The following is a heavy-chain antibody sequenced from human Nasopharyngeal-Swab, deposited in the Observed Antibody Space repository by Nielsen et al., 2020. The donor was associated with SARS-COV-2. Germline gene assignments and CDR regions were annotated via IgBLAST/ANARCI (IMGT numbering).Heavy chain of an antibody. CDR3: ARDLVRLGVWFDP. Sequence: ASVKVSCKASGYIFTRYYIHWLRQAPGQGLEWMGIINPSGSGTKYAQKFQDRVTMTTDTSTGTVYMELNSLTSEDSAIYYCARDLVRLGVWFDPWGQGTLVTVSA. J-gene: IGHJ5*02. CDR2: INPSGSGT. V-gene: IGHV1-46*01. CDR1: GYIFTRYY. D-gene: IGHD4-11*01.